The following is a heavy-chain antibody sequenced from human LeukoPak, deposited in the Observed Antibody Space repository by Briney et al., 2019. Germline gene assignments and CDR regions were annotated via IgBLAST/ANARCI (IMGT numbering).Heavy chain of an antibody. CDR1: GFTFSSNV. V-gene: IGHV3-23*01. CDR3: TKESSGGWYFDY. CDR2: IPASGGST. D-gene: IGHD6-19*01. J-gene: IGHJ4*02. Sequence: GGSLRLSCAASGFTFSSNVMIWVRQAPGKGLEWVSSIPASGGSTYYADSVKGRFTISRDNSKNSLYLQMNSLRAEDTAVYYCTKESSGGWYFDYWGQGTLVTVSS.